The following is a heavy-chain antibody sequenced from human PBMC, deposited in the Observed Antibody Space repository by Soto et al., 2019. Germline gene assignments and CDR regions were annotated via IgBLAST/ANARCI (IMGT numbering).Heavy chain of an antibody. D-gene: IGHD3-22*01. CDR1: GGSSSAYY. CDR3: ARLAWPRDYYAY. CDR2: ISHSGAT. J-gene: IGHJ4*02. V-gene: IGHV4-34*01. Sequence: PSETLSLTCAVYGGSSSAYYWSWIRQPPGKGLEWIGQISHSGATDYNPSHKSRVTISGDTSKNQFSLMLSSVTAADTAVYYCARLAWPRDYYAYWGQGTLVTVSS.